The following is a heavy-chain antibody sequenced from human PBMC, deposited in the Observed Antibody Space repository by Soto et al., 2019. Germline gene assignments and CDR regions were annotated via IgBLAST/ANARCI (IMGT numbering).Heavy chain of an antibody. CDR1: GYTFTSYS. CDR2: MSPDIGSA. J-gene: IGHJ4*02. CDR3: VREPGGFGDL. D-gene: IGHD3-10*01. V-gene: IGHV1-8*01. Sequence: QLVQSGAEVKKPGASVKVSCQASGYTFTSYSINWVRQATGQGLEWMGWMSPDIGSAGFAQKFQDRVTMTRNTSISTAYMELSGLRFEDTAVYYCVREPGGFGDLWGQGTLVTVSS.